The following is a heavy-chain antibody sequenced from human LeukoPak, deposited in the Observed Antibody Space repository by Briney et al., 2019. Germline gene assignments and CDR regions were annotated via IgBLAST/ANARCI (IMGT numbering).Heavy chain of an antibody. D-gene: IGHD2-2*02. J-gene: IGHJ5*02. CDR3: ARDLVPAAIYERNWFDP. V-gene: IGHV3-21*01. Sequence: PGGSLRLSCAASGFTFSSYSMNWVRQAPGKGLEWISSISRSSSYIYYADSVKGRFTISRDNAKNSLYLQMNSLRAEDTAVYYCARDLVPAAIYERNWFDPWGQGTLVTVSS. CDR2: ISRSSSYI. CDR1: GFTFSSYS.